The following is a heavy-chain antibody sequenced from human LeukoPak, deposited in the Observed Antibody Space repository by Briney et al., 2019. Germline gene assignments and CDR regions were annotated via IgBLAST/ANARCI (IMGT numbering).Heavy chain of an antibody. CDR2: IYYSGST. Sequence: PSETLSLTCTVSGGSISSSSYYWGWIRQPPGKGLEWIGSIYYSGSTYYNPSLKSRVTISVDTSKNQFSLKLSSVTAADTAVYYCARGGSTLTMIVVVTDWGTFDYWGQGTLVTVSS. J-gene: IGHJ4*02. D-gene: IGHD3-22*01. CDR1: GGSISSSSYY. CDR3: ARGGSTLTMIVVVTDWGTFDY. V-gene: IGHV4-39*07.